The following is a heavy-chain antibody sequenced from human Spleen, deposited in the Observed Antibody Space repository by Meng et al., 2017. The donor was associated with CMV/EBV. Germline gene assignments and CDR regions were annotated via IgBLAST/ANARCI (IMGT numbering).Heavy chain of an antibody. J-gene: IGHJ4*02. CDR1: GCSLSTSGRG. CDR3: AHRDYCSGGTCTFDY. D-gene: IGHD2-15*01. Sequence: SGCSLSTSGRGVGWIRQPPGKALEWLALIYWDDDKRYSPSLKSRLTITKDTSKNQVVLTMTNMDPVDTATYYCAHRDYCSGGTCTFDYWGQGTLVTVS. CDR2: IYWDDDK. V-gene: IGHV2-5*02.